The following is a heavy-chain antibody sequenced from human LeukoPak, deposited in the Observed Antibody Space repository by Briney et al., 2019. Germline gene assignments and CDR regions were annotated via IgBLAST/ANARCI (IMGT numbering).Heavy chain of an antibody. CDR1: GGSISSGDYY. CDR3: ARGYYSNYYYYYYMDV. J-gene: IGHJ6*03. CDR2: IYYSGST. V-gene: IGHV4-30-4*08. Sequence: SQTLSLTCTVSGGSISSGDYYWSWIRQPPGKGLEWIGYIYYSGSTNYNPSLKSRVTISVDTSKNQFSLKLSSVTAADTAVYYCARGYYSNYYYYYYMDVWGKGTTVTVSS. D-gene: IGHD4-11*01.